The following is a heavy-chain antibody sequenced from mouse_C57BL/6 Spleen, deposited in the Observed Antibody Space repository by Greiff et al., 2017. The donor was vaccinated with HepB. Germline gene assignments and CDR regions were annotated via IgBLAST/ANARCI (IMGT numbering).Heavy chain of an antibody. CDR1: GFTFSDYG. CDR3: ARLDDYDPTWFAY. J-gene: IGHJ3*01. Sequence: EVQLVESGGGLVQPGGSLKLSCAASGFTFSDYGMAWVRQAPRKGPEWVAFISNLAYSIYYADTVTGRFTISRENAKNTLYLEMSSLRSEDTAMYYCARLDDYDPTWFAYWGQGTLVTVSA. V-gene: IGHV5-15*01. CDR2: ISNLAYSI. D-gene: IGHD2-4*01.